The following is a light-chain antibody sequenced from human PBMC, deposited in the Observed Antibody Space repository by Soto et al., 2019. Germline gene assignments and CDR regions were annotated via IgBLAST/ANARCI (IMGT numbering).Light chain of an antibody. CDR2: GNS. Sequence: QSALTQPPSVSVAPGQRVTISCTGSSSNIGAGYDVHWYQQLPGTVPKLLIYGNSNRPSGVPDRFSGSKSGTSASLAITGLQAEGEADYYCQSYDSSLSGSYVFGTGTKVTVL. J-gene: IGLJ1*01. V-gene: IGLV1-40*01. CDR1: SSNIGAGYD. CDR3: QSYDSSLSGSYV.